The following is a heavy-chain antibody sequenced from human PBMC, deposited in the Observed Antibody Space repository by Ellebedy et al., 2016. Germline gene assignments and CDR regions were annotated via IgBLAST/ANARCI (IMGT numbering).Heavy chain of an antibody. CDR3: ARDVSYGDYNHYFDY. Sequence: SETLSLTCAVSGGSISSSNWWSWVRPPPGKGLEWIGYIYYSGSTNYNPSLKSRVTISVDTSKNQFSLKLSSVTAADTAVYYCARDVSYGDYNHYFDYWGQGTLVTVSS. V-gene: IGHV4-4*02. CDR1: GGSISSSNW. CDR2: IYYSGST. J-gene: IGHJ4*02. D-gene: IGHD4-17*01.